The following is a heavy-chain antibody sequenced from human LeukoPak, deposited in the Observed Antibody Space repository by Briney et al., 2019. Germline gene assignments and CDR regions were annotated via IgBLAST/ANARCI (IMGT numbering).Heavy chain of an antibody. D-gene: IGHD3-10*01. CDR2: ISSDGSEK. V-gene: IGHV3-30*04. CDR3: ARENYGSGSAEYDY. Sequence: GGSLRLSCAASGFTFSSSAMHWVRQAPDKGLEWMAVISSDGSEKYYADSVKGRFTISRDNAKNTLYLQMNSLRAEDTAVYYCARENYGSGSAEYDYWGQGTLVTVSS. CDR1: GFTFSSSA. J-gene: IGHJ4*02.